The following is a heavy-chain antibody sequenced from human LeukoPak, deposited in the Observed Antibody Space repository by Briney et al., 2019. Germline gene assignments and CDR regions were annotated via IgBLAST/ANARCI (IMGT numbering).Heavy chain of an antibody. CDR3: ARDRNYYDRPMDV. Sequence: KPSETLSLTCAVYSGSFSGNYWSWIRQPPGKGLEWIGEINHSGSTNYNPSLKSRVTISVDTSKNQFSLKLSSVTAADTAVYYCARDRNYYDRPMDVWGKGTTVTVSS. CDR2: INHSGST. CDR1: SGSFSGNY. V-gene: IGHV4-34*01. D-gene: IGHD3-22*01. J-gene: IGHJ6*03.